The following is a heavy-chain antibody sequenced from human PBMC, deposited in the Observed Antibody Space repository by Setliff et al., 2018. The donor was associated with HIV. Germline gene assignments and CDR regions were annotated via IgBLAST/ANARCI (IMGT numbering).Heavy chain of an antibody. CDR3: ARDTAGGIAALNWFDP. V-gene: IGHV1-2*02. CDR2: INPNSGGT. D-gene: IGHD6-13*01. J-gene: IGHJ5*02. CDR1: GYTFTGYY. Sequence: ASVKVSCKASGYTFTGYYMHWVRQAPGQGLEWMGWINPNSGGTNYAQTFQGRVTMTRDTSIGTAYMELSRLRSDDTAVYYCARDTAGGIAALNWFDPWGQGTLVTVSS.